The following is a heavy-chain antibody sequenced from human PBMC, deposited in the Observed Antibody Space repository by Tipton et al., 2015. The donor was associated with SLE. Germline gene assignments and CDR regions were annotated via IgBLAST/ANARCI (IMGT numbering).Heavy chain of an antibody. CDR1: GFTFSDYY. D-gene: IGHD3-9*01. CDR3: ARDRRYSDWLLTPLDY. CDR2: ISSSGSTI. J-gene: IGHJ4*02. V-gene: IGHV3-11*04. Sequence: QLVQSGGGLVKPGESLRLSCAASGFTFSDYYMSWIRQAPGKGPEWVSYISSSGSTIFYADSVKGRFTISRDNAKNSLYLQMNSLRAEDTAVYFCARDRRYSDWLLTPLDYWGQGTLVTVSS.